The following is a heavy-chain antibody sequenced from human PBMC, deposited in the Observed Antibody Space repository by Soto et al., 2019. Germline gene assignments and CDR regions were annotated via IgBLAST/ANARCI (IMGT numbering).Heavy chain of an antibody. V-gene: IGHV3-13*01. CDR2: IGTAGDT. CDR1: GFTFSSYD. Sequence: GGSLRLSCAASGFTFSSYDMHWVRQATGKGLEWVSAIGTAGDTYYPGSVKGRFTISRENAKNSLYLQMNSLRAGDTAVYYCARGGCSSTSCPNGVYYYYYMDVWGKGTTVTVSS. D-gene: IGHD2-2*01. CDR3: ARGGCSSTSCPNGVYYYYYMDV. J-gene: IGHJ6*03.